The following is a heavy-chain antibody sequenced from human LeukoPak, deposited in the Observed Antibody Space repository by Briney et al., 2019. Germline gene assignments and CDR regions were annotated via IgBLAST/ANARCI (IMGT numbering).Heavy chain of an antibody. Sequence: PSETLSLTCTVSGGSISSYYWSWIRQPPGKGLEWIGYIYYSGSTNYNPSLKSRVTISVDTSKNQFSLKLSSVTAADTAVYYCAGVQDDYGATGWFDPWGQGTLVTVSS. V-gene: IGHV4-59*01. CDR3: AGVQDDYGATGWFDP. D-gene: IGHD4-17*01. CDR2: IYYSGST. CDR1: GGSISSYY. J-gene: IGHJ5*02.